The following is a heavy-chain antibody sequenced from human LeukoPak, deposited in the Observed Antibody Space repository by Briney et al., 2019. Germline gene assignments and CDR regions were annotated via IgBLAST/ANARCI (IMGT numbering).Heavy chain of an antibody. D-gene: IGHD2-2*01. Sequence: SETLSLTCAVYGGSFSGYYWSWIRQPPGKGLEWIREINHSGSTNYNPSLKRRVTISVDTSKNQFSLKLSSVTAADTAVYYCARGLGVVVPAALNYGMDVWGQGTTVTVSS. CDR1: GGSFSGYY. CDR3: ARGLGVVVPAALNYGMDV. V-gene: IGHV4-34*01. J-gene: IGHJ6*02. CDR2: INHSGST.